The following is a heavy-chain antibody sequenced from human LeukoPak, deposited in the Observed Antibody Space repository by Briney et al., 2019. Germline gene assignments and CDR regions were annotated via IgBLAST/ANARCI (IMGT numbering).Heavy chain of an antibody. CDR2: INHSGST. CDR3: ARARFRRFGGVPRYYFDY. CDR1: GGSFSGYY. Sequence: SETLSLTCAVYGGSFSGYYWSWIRQPPGKGLEWIGEINHSGSTNYNPSLKSRVTISVDTSKNQFSLKLSSVTAADTAVYYCARARFRRFGGVPRYYFDYWGQGTLVTVSS. V-gene: IGHV4-34*01. J-gene: IGHJ4*02. D-gene: IGHD3-16*01.